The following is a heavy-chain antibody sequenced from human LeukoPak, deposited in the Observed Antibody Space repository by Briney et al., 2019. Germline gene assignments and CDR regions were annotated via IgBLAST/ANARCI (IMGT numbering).Heavy chain of an antibody. J-gene: IGHJ4*02. CDR1: GDSVSSNSAA. Sequence: SQTLSLTCAISGDSVSSNSAAWNWIRQSPSRGLEWLGRTYYRSKWYNDHAVSVKSRITINPDTSKNQFSLQLNSVTPEDTAVYYCARGSSIAARPVGYYFDYWGQGTLVTVSS. CDR2: TYYRSKWYN. CDR3: ARGSSIAARPVGYYFDY. D-gene: IGHD6-6*01. V-gene: IGHV6-1*01.